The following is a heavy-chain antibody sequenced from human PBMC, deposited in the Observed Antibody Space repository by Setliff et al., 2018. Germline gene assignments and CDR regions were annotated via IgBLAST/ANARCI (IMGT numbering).Heavy chain of an antibody. CDR1: GGSVSPYF. CDR2: IYHNGNT. D-gene: IGHD5-18*01. CDR3: ARDRTAYSYGLDV. V-gene: IGHV4-59*02. Sequence: PSETLSLTCTVSGGSVSPYFWSWIRQPPGKGLQWIGYIYHNGNTNFNPSLKSRVNMSIGTSKNQFALNLKSVTAADTAVYYCARDRTAYSYGLDVWGQGTTVTVSS. J-gene: IGHJ6*02.